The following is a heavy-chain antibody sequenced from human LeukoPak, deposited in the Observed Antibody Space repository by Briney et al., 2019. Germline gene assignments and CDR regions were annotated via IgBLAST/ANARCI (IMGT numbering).Heavy chain of an antibody. J-gene: IGHJ4*02. CDR3: VREARGYHYTYFDY. Sequence: PGGSLRLSCTASGFNLGSHDMHWVRQIPGQGLEWVAAVSSGFHAFFADSVQGRFTVSREDARNSLYLQMNSLRAGDTAVYYCVREARGYHYTYFDYWGQGTLVTVSS. CDR2: VSSGFHA. D-gene: IGHD5-18*01. CDR1: GFNLGSHD. V-gene: IGHV3-13*01.